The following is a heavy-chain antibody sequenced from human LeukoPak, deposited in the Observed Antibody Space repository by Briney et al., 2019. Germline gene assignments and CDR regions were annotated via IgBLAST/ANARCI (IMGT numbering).Heavy chain of an antibody. CDR1: GFTFSDYY. CDR2: ISSSGSTI. CDR3: ARDRHPTNLYYDSSGYPDY. D-gene: IGHD3-22*01. Sequence: KPGGSLRLSCAASGFTFSDYYMSWIRQAPGKGLEWVSYISSSGSTIYYADSVKGRFTISRDNAKNSLYLQMNSLRAEDTAVYYCARDRHPTNLYYDSSGYPDYWGQGTLVTVSS. V-gene: IGHV3-11*04. J-gene: IGHJ4*02.